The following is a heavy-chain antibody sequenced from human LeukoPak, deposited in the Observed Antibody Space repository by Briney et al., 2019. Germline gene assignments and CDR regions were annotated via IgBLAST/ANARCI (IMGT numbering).Heavy chain of an antibody. V-gene: IGHV3-23*01. CDR3: AKEIRYYYDSKRAFDI. CDR2: ISGSGGST. CDR1: GFTFSSYA. D-gene: IGHD3-22*01. J-gene: IGHJ3*02. Sequence: GGSLRLSCAASGFTFSSYAMSWVRQAPGKGLEWVSAISGSGGSTYYADSVKGRFTISRDNSKNTLYLQMNSLRAEDTAVYYCAKEIRYYYDSKRAFDIWGQGTMVTVSS.